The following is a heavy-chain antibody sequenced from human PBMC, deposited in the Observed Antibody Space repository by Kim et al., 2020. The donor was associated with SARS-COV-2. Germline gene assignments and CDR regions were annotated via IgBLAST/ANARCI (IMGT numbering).Heavy chain of an antibody. D-gene: IGHD2-15*01. CDR2: IYSGGST. V-gene: IGHV3-66*02. Sequence: GGSLRLSCAASGFTVSSNYMSWVRQAPGKGLEWVSVIYSGGSTYYADSVKGRFTISRDNSKNTLYLQMNSLRAEDTAVYYCARGAGSLYANWFDPWGQGTLVTVSS. CDR1: GFTVSSNY. J-gene: IGHJ5*02. CDR3: ARGAGSLYANWFDP.